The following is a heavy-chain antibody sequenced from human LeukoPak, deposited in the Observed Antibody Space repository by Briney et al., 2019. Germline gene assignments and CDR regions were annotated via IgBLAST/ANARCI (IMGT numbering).Heavy chain of an antibody. CDR3: ARGGRVGATRSYFDY. CDR2: INPSGGST. D-gene: IGHD1-26*01. J-gene: IGHJ4*02. V-gene: IGHV1-46*01. CDR1: GYTFTSYY. Sequence: ASVKVSCKASGYTFTSYYMHWVRQAPGQGLEWMGIINPSGGSTSYAQKFQGRVTMTRDTSTSTVYMELSSLRSEDTAVYYCARGGRVGATRSYFDYWGQGTLVTVSS.